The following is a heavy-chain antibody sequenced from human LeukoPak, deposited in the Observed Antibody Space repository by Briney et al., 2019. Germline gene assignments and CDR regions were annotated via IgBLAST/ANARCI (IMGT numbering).Heavy chain of an antibody. CDR3: ARDGQDDYVWGSYRSYYFDY. CDR2: ISAGGST. D-gene: IGHD3-16*02. CDR1: GFTFFTYA. J-gene: IGHJ4*02. V-gene: IGHV3-23*01. Sequence: GGSLRLSCAASGFTFFTYAMSWVRQAPGKGLEWVSAISAGGSTYYADSVKGRFTISRDNSRNTLYLQMNSLRAEDRAVYYCARDGQDDYVWGSYRSYYFDYWGQGTLVTVSS.